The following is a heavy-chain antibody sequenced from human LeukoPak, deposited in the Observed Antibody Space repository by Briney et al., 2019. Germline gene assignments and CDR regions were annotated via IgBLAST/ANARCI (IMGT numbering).Heavy chain of an antibody. CDR3: APRGDIEHSYVYGKWFDP. V-gene: IGHV4-34*01. CDR2: INHSGSS. J-gene: IGHJ5*02. Sequence: SETLSLTCAVYGGSFSAYYWTWIRQPPGKGLEWIGEINHSGSSNYNSSLRGRVTISVDTSHKQFSLRLSSVTAADTAVYYCAPRGDIEHSYVYGKWFDPWGQGTRVTVSS. CDR1: GGSFSAYY. D-gene: IGHD5-18*01.